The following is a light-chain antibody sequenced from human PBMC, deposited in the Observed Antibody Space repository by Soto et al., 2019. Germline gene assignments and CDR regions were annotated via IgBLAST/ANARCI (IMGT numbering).Light chain of an antibody. Sequence: DIQMTQSPSFVSASIGDRVTITCRASQSIGTSLSWFQQKPGKAPELLISSTSTLQTGVPLRFVGSSSGTEFTLTIASLQPEDLGHYYCQQTYRTPLTFGGGTKVEI. J-gene: IGKJ4*01. V-gene: IGKV1-39*01. CDR1: QSIGTS. CDR3: QQTYRTPLT. CDR2: STS.